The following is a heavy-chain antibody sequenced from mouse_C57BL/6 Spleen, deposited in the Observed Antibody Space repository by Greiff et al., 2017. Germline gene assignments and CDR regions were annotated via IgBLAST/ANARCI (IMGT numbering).Heavy chain of an antibody. V-gene: IGHV5-6*01. J-gene: IGHJ4*01. Sequence: EVQVVESGGDLVKPGGSLKLSCAASGFTFSSYGMSWVRQTPDKRLEWVATISSGGSYTYYPDSVKGRFTISRDNAKNTLYLQMSSLKSEDTAMYYCARPYYGSSRYAMDYWGQGTSVTVSS. CDR3: ARPYYGSSRYAMDY. D-gene: IGHD1-1*01. CDR2: ISSGGSYT. CDR1: GFTFSSYG.